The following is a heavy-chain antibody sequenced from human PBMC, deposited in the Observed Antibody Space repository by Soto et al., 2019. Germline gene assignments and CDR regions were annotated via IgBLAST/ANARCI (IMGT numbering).Heavy chain of an antibody. Sequence: SETLSLTCTVSGGSMSSYYWSWIRQPPGKGLEWIGYIYYSGSTNYNPSLKSRVNMSVDTPKNQFSLKQSSVTAADTAVYYCARRGYGPGFPYYYGMDVWGQGTTVTVSS. CDR1: GGSMSSYY. V-gene: IGHV4-59*01. J-gene: IGHJ6*02. CDR2: IYYSGST. D-gene: IGHD3-10*01. CDR3: ARRGYGPGFPYYYGMDV.